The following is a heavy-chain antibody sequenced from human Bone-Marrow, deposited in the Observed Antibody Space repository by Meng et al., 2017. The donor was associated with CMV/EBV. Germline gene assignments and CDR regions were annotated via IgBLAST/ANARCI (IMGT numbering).Heavy chain of an antibody. Sequence: SETLSLTCVVSGYSISRNNWWGWIRQPPGKGLEYIGYIHYSGKLYYNPSLKSRVTMSVSTSNNHFSLKLTSVTAVDTAVYYCAIGYCSSTSCYFDYWGQGTLVTVSS. V-gene: IGHV4-28*05. CDR2: IHYSGKL. D-gene: IGHD2-2*01. CDR3: AIGYCSSTSCYFDY. CDR1: GYSISRNNW. J-gene: IGHJ4*02.